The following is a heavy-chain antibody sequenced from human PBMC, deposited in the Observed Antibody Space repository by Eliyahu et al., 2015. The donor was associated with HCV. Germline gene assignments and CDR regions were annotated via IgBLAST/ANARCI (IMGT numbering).Heavy chain of an antibody. D-gene: IGHD6-19*01. CDR1: GYTFTGYY. CDR2: INPNSGGT. CDR3: ARSLITGAGNDAFDI. J-gene: IGHJ3*02. V-gene: IGHV1-2*02. Sequence: QVQLVQSGAEVKKPGASVKVSCXASGYTFTGYYIPWVRQAPGQGLEWMSWINPNSGGTNHAQKFQGRVTMTRDTSISTAYMELSRLRSDDTAMYYCARSLITGAGNDAFDIWGQGTMVTVS.